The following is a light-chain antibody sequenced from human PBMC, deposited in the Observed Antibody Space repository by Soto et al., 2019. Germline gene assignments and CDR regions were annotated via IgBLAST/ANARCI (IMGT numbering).Light chain of an antibody. CDR2: DVS. V-gene: IGLV2-11*01. Sequence: QSVLTQPRSVSVSPGQSVTISCTGTSSDVGGYNYVSWYQQHPGKAPKLMIYDVSERPSGVPDRFSGSKSGNTASLTISGLQAEDEADYYCCSYAGSFYVFGTGTKVTVL. J-gene: IGLJ1*01. CDR1: SSDVGGYNY. CDR3: CSYAGSFYV.